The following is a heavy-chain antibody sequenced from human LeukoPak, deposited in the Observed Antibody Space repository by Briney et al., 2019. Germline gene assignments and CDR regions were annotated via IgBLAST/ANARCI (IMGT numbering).Heavy chain of an antibody. D-gene: IGHD1-1*01. CDR3: ARERHLDY. J-gene: IGHJ4*02. CDR2: ISDSGANT. CDR1: GFTFSTYA. V-gene: IGHV3-23*01. Sequence: PGGSLRLSCAASGFTFSTYAMSRVRQAPGKGREWVSTISDSGANTYYADSVRVRFTISRDNSKNTLYLKMNSQRAEATAVYYSARERHLDYWGQGTLVTVSS.